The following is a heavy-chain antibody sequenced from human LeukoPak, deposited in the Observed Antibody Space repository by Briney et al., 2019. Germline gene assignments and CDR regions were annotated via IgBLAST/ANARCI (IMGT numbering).Heavy chain of an antibody. V-gene: IGHV3-23*01. J-gene: IGHJ5*02. D-gene: IGHD3-10*01. CDR1: GFTVSSNY. Sequence: GSLRLSCAASGFTVSSNYMSWVRQAPGKGLEWVSAISGSGGNTYYADSVKGRFTISRDNSKNTLYLQMNSLRAEDTAVYYCAKDRYYYGSGPSSWSWFDPWGQGTLVTVSS. CDR3: AKDRYYYGSGPSSWSWFDP. CDR2: ISGSGGNT.